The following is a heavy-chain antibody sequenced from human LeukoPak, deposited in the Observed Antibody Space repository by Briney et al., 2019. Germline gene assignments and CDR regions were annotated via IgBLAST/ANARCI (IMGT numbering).Heavy chain of an antibody. CDR2: ISGSGGST. CDR1: GFTFSSYA. V-gene: IGHV3-23*01. CDR3: ARDRNILLDS. J-gene: IGHJ4*02. Sequence: PGGSLRLSCAASGFTFSSYAMSWVRQAPGKGLEWVSAISGSGGSTYYADSVKGRFTISRDNSKNTLYLQINSLRAEDTAVYYCARDRNILLDSWGQGTLVTVSS. D-gene: IGHD2/OR15-2a*01.